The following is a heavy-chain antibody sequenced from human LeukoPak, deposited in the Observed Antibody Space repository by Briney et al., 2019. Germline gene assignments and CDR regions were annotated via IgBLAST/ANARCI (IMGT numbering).Heavy chain of an antibody. CDR3: ARESGTLTYGYYYYYMDV. D-gene: IGHD6-13*01. CDR2: INWNGGST. Sequence: GGSLRLSCAASGFTFDDYGMSWVRQAPGKGLEWVSGINWNGGSTGYADSVKGRFTISRDNAKNSLYLQMNSLRAEDTALYHCARESGTLTYGYYYYYMDVWGKGTTVTVSS. J-gene: IGHJ6*03. CDR1: GFTFDDYG. V-gene: IGHV3-20*01.